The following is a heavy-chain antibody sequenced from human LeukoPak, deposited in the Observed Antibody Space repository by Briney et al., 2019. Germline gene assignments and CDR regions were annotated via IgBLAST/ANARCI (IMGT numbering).Heavy chain of an antibody. Sequence: PGGSLRLSCAASGFTFSTYTMSWVRQAPGKGLEGVSAINTGGGTSSGDSVKGRFTISRDNSERTLYLEMSSLRAEDTAVYYCARGLDSVTWGPFDIWGQGTVVTVSS. CDR3: ARGLDSVTWGPFDI. J-gene: IGHJ3*02. CDR1: GFTFSTYT. D-gene: IGHD2-2*03. CDR2: INTGGGT. V-gene: IGHV3-23*01.